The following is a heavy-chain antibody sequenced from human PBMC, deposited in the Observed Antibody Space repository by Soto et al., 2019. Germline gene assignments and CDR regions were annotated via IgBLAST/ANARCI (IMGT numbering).Heavy chain of an antibody. CDR3: AKNYVGAVPADY. Sequence: EVQLLESGGGLVQPGGSLRLSCAASGFTFSSYVMSWVRQAAGKGLEWVSAISGSGGSTYYADSVKGRFTISRDNSKNTLYLQMNSLRAEDTAVYYCAKNYVGAVPADYWGQGTLVTVSS. CDR1: GFTFSSYV. V-gene: IGHV3-23*01. CDR2: ISGSGGST. J-gene: IGHJ4*02. D-gene: IGHD1-7*01.